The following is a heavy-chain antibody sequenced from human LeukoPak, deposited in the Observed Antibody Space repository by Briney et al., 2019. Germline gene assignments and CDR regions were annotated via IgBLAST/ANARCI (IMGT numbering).Heavy chain of an antibody. Sequence: SETLSLTCIVSGGSISSSDYYWGWIRQPPGTGLEWIGSIYYSGSTDYDPSLKSRVTISVDTSKNQFSLKLTSVTAADTAVYYCTATPHRDGPLNYWGQGTLVTVSS. V-gene: IGHV4-39*01. CDR3: TATPHRDGPLNY. CDR2: IYYSGST. J-gene: IGHJ4*02. D-gene: IGHD5-24*01. CDR1: GGSISSSDYY.